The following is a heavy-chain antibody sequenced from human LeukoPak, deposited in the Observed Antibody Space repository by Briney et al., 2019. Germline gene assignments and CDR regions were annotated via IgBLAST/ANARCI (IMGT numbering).Heavy chain of an antibody. J-gene: IGHJ6*03. Sequence: SETLSLTCTVSGRSITSSSYYFGWIRQPPGKGLEWIGSIYYSGSTYYNPSLKSRVTISVDTSKNKLSLKLSSVTAADTAVYYCARAWNYYYYMDVWGKGTTVTVSS. V-gene: IGHV4-39*07. CDR2: IYYSGST. CDR3: ARAWNYYYYMDV. CDR1: GRSITSSSYY. D-gene: IGHD1-1*01.